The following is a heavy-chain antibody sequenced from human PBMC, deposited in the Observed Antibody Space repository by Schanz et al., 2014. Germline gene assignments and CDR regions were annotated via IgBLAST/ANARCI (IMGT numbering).Heavy chain of an antibody. CDR1: GFTFSSYA. V-gene: IGHV3-23*04. D-gene: IGHD2-15*01. Sequence: EVQLVESGGGVVQPGRSLRLSCAASGFTFSSYAMHWVRQAPGKGLEWVSTISASGGSTYYADSVKGRFTISRDNSENTLYLQMNSLSADDTAVFYCAKGMGYCSGGTCYDYYYYGLDVWGQGTTVTVSS. J-gene: IGHJ6*02. CDR2: ISASGGST. CDR3: AKGMGYCSGGTCYDYYYYGLDV.